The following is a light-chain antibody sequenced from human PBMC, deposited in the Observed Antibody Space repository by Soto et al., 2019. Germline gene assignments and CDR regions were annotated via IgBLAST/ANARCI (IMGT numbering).Light chain of an antibody. CDR2: AAS. J-gene: IGKJ3*01. V-gene: IGKV1-9*01. CDR3: QQLISYPLD. CDR1: QGISSY. Sequence: DIQLTQSPSFLSASVGDRVTITCRASQGISSYLAWYQQKPGKAPKLLIYAASTLQSGVPSRFSGSGSGTEFTLTIGSLQPEDFATYYCQQLISYPLDFGPGTNVDIK.